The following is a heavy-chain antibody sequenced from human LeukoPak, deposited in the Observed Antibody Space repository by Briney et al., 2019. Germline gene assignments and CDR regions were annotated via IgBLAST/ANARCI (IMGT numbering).Heavy chain of an antibody. Sequence: PGGSLRLSCAASGFTFSSYSMNWVRQAPGKGLEWVSSISSSSSYIYYADSVKGRFTISRDNAKNSLYLQMNSLRAEDTAVYYCATGVKGSLDYWGQGTLVTVSS. CDR1: GFTFSSYS. J-gene: IGHJ4*02. D-gene: IGHD3-10*01. CDR2: ISSSSSYI. CDR3: ATGVKGSLDY. V-gene: IGHV3-21*01.